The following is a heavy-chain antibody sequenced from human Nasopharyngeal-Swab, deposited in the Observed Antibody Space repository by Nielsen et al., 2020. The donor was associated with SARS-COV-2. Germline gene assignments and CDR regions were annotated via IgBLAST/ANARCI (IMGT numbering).Heavy chain of an antibody. J-gene: IGHJ3*02. D-gene: IGHD2-2*03. Sequence: SETLSLTCTVSGGSISSYYWSWIRQPPGKGLEWIGYIYYSGSTNYNPSLKSRVIISVDTSKNQFSLKLSSVTAADTAVYYCARTGDLDIVVVPAALWAFDIWGQGTMVTVSS. CDR2: IYYSGST. CDR3: ARTGDLDIVVVPAALWAFDI. CDR1: GGSISSYY. V-gene: IGHV4-59*01.